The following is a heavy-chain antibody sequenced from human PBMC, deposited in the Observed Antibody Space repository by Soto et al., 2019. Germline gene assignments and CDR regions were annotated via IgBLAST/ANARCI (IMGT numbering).Heavy chain of an antibody. Sequence: QVQLVESGGGVVQPGRSLRLSCAASGFTFSSYAMHWVRQAPGKGLEWVAVISYDGSSKYYADSVKGRFTISRDNSRDTIYLQMNSLRAEDTAVYYCARDRYSGYDGVLAGMDVWGQGTTVTVSS. J-gene: IGHJ6*02. V-gene: IGHV3-30-3*01. D-gene: IGHD5-12*01. CDR3: ARDRYSGYDGVLAGMDV. CDR2: ISYDGSSK. CDR1: GFTFSSYA.